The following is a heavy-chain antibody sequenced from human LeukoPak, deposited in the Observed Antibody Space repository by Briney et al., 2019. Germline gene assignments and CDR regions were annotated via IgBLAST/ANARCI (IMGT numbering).Heavy chain of an antibody. D-gene: IGHD6-19*01. CDR2: INHSGST. V-gene: IGHV4-34*01. Sequence: SETLSLTCAVYGGSFSGYYWSWIRQPPGKGLEWIGEINHSGSTNYNPSLKSRVTISVDTSKNQFSLKLSSVTAADTAVYYCARAASSGWFVMYWGQGTLVTVSS. CDR3: ARAASSGWFVMY. J-gene: IGHJ4*02. CDR1: GGSFSGYY.